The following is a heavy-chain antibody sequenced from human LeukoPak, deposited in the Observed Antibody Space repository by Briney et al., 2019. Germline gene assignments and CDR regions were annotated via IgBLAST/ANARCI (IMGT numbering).Heavy chain of an antibody. Sequence: SVKVSCKASGYTFTYRYLHWVRQAPGQALEWMGWITPFNGNTNYAQQFQDRVTITRDRSRNTVYMELNSLRFEDTAMYYCARSPFSGDDDAFDIWGQGTMVTVSP. J-gene: IGHJ3*02. CDR3: ARSPFSGDDDAFDI. CDR2: ITPFNGNT. CDR1: GYTFTYRY. V-gene: IGHV1-45*02. D-gene: IGHD5-12*01.